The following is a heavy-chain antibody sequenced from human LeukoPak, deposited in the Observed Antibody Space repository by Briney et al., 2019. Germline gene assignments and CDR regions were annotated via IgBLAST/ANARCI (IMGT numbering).Heavy chain of an antibody. D-gene: IGHD3-22*01. CDR2: INHSGST. J-gene: IGHJ3*02. CDR1: GGSFRGYY. V-gene: IGHV4-34*01. Sequence: SETLSLTCAVYGGSFRGYYWSWIRQPPGKGLEWIGEINHSGSTNYNPSLKSRVTISVDTSKNQFSLKLSSVTAADTAVYYCARDYYDSSGDAFDIWGQGTMVTVSS. CDR3: ARDYYDSSGDAFDI.